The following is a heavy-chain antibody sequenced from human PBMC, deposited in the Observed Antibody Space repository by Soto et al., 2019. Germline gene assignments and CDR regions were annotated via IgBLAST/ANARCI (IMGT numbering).Heavy chain of an antibody. J-gene: IGHJ4*02. CDR3: AILGTYYFDNSDNYFDF. Sequence: GGSLRLSCAASGFTFSSYAMHWVRRAPGKGLEWVAVISYDGSNKYYADSVKGRFTISRDNSKNTLYLQMNSLRSEDTAVYYCAILGTYYFDNSDNYFDFWGQGTLVTVSS. CDR2: ISYDGSNK. V-gene: IGHV3-30-3*01. D-gene: IGHD3-22*01. CDR1: GFTFSSYA.